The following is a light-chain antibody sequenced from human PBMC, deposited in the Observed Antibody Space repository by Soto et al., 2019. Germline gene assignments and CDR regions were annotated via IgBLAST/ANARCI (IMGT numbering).Light chain of an antibody. V-gene: IGKV3-11*01. Sequence: EIVLTQSPATLSLSPGERATLSCRASQSVSSSLSWYQHKPGQAPRLLIYDASKRATGIPARFSGSGSGTDFTLTISSLEPEDFEVYYCQQRDNWPYTFGQGTKVDIK. CDR2: DAS. J-gene: IGKJ2*01. CDR3: QQRDNWPYT. CDR1: QSVSSS.